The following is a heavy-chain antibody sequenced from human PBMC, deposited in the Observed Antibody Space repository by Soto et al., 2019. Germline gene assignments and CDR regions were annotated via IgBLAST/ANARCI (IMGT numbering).Heavy chain of an antibody. V-gene: IGHV4-34*01. CDR3: ARSVVVAATPGGSVDY. Sequence: SETLSLTCAVYGGSFSGYYWSWIRQPPGKGLEWIGEINHSGSTNYNPSLKSRVTISVDTSKNQFSLKLSSVTAADTAVYYCARSVVVAATPGGSVDYWGQGTLVTVSS. D-gene: IGHD2-15*01. CDR1: GGSFSGYY. CDR2: INHSGST. J-gene: IGHJ4*02.